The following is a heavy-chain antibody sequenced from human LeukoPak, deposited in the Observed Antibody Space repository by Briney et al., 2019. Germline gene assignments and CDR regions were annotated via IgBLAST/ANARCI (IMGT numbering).Heavy chain of an antibody. CDR3: ARWGVHGTTTYCFDY. V-gene: IGHV1-18*04. CDR2: ISGENGNT. Sequence: ASVRVSCKTSGYSFTNYGVSWVRQAPGQGPEWMGWISGENGNTNHAQKFQARFTMTTDTSTGTAYMELRSLRSDDTAVYYCARWGVHGTTTYCFDYWGQGSQVTVSS. J-gene: IGHJ4*02. CDR1: GYSFTNYG. D-gene: IGHD2/OR15-2a*01.